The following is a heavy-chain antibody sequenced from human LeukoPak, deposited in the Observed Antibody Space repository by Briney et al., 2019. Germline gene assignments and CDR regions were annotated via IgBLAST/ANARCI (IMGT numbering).Heavy chain of an antibody. CDR2: ISTSSRYI. CDR3: ARDYSPPHCYDSSGYFDS. CDR1: QFTFTSYS. J-gene: IGHJ4*02. Sequence: GGSLRLSCTASQFTFTSYSLNWVRQATGKGLEWVSSISTSSRYIYYADSVKGRFTISRDNAKNSLFLQMNSLRAEDTAVYYCARDYSPPHCYDSSGYFDSWGQGTLVTVSP. D-gene: IGHD3-22*01. V-gene: IGHV3-21*01.